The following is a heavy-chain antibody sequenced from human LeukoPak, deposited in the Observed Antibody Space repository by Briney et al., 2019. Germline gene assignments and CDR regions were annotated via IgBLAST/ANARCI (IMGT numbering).Heavy chain of an antibody. Sequence: PSETLSLTCTVSGGSISSYYWSWIRQPPGKGLEWIGYIYYSGSTNYNPSLKSRVTISVDTSKNQFSLKLSSVTAADTAVYYCARASFWSGYSPNYYYYYYMDVWGKGTTVTVSS. J-gene: IGHJ6*03. D-gene: IGHD3-3*01. V-gene: IGHV4-59*01. CDR1: GGSISSYY. CDR2: IYYSGST. CDR3: ARASFWSGYSPNYYYYYYMDV.